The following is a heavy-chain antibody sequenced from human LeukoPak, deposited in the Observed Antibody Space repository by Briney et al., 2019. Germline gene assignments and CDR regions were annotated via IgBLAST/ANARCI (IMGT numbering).Heavy chain of an antibody. V-gene: IGHV1-2*02. CDR3: ARDAQFTVVVPAAKLNYMDV. CDR2: INPNNGGT. CDR1: GYLFTGYY. Sequence: ASVKVSCKASGYLFTGYYIHWVRPAPGQGLEWMGWINPNNGGTNYAQKFEVRVIMTRDTSSTVYMEVRRLRSDDTAIYYCARDAQFTVVVPAAKLNYMDVWGKGTTVTVSS. J-gene: IGHJ6*03. D-gene: IGHD2-2*01.